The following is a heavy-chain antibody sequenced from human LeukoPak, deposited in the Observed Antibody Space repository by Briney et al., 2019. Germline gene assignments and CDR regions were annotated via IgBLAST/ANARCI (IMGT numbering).Heavy chain of an antibody. Sequence: AGGSLRLSCAASGFTFSSYAMSWVRQAPGKGLEWVSAISGSGGSTYYADSVKGRFTISRDNSKDTLYLQMNSLRAEDTAVYYCAKHPGLLLYYYYMDVWGKGTTVTVSS. J-gene: IGHJ6*03. D-gene: IGHD2-21*02. CDR1: GFTFSSYA. CDR3: AKHPGLLLYYYYMDV. CDR2: ISGSGGST. V-gene: IGHV3-23*01.